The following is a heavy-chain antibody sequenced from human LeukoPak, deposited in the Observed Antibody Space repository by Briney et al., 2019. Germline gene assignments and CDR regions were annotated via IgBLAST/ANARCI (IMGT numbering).Heavy chain of an antibody. D-gene: IGHD3-16*01. Sequence: SETLSLTCTVSGGSINYYYWNWIRQPPGKGLEWIGYVYYSGSTNYNPSLKSRVTISVDTSKKQFSLKLSSATAADTAVYYCARVLDLSKRGLDAFDIWGQGTMVTVSS. V-gene: IGHV4-59*01. CDR1: GGSINYYY. CDR3: ARVLDLSKRGLDAFDI. J-gene: IGHJ3*02. CDR2: VYYSGST.